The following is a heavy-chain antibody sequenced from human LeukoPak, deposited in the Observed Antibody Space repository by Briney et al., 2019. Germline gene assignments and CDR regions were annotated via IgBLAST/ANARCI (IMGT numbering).Heavy chain of an antibody. D-gene: IGHD3-10*01. CDR3: APGGSGGD. CDR2: ISWNSGSI. Sequence: PGRSLRLSCAASGFTFDDYAMHWVRQAPGKGLEWVSGISWNSGSIGYADSVKGRFTISRDNAKNSLYLQMNSLRAEDTALYYCAPGGSGGDWGQGTLVTVSS. J-gene: IGHJ4*02. V-gene: IGHV3-9*01. CDR1: GFTFDDYA.